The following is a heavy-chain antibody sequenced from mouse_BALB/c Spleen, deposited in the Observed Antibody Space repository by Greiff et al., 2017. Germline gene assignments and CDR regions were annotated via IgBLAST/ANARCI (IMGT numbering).Heavy chain of an antibody. CDR1: GFTFSSYA. CDR3: ARERGWLLNYAMDY. D-gene: IGHD2-3*01. V-gene: IGHV5-6-5*01. CDR2: ISSGGST. J-gene: IGHJ4*01. Sequence: EVQRVESGGGLVKPGGSLKLSCAASGFTFSSYAMSWVRQTPEKRLEWVASISSGGSTYYPDSVKGRFTISRDNARNILYLQMSSLRSEDTAMYYCARERGWLLNYAMDYWGQGTSVTVSS.